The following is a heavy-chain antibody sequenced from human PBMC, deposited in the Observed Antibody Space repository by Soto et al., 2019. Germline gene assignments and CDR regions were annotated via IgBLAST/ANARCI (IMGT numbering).Heavy chain of an antibody. Sequence: QVQLVQSGAEVKKPGSSVKVSCKASGGTFSSYAISWVRQSPGQGLEWMGGIIPIFGTANYAQKFQGRVTITADESTGTAYMELSSLRSEDTAVYYCALTLWFGELSIHDYWGQGTLVTVSS. CDR3: ALTLWFGELSIHDY. CDR2: IIPIFGTA. J-gene: IGHJ4*02. CDR1: GGTFSSYA. V-gene: IGHV1-69*01. D-gene: IGHD3-10*01.